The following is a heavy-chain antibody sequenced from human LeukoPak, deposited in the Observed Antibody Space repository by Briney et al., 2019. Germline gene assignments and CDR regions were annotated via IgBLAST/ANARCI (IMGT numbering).Heavy chain of an antibody. Sequence: GGSLRLSCAASGFTFSSYGMTWVRQAPGKGLEWVSYISSRDSIIYYADSVKGRFTISRDNAKNSLYLQMNSLRAEDTAVYYCARDKVGATSRNWFDPWGQGTLVTVSS. J-gene: IGHJ5*02. D-gene: IGHD1-26*01. CDR2: ISSRDSII. CDR1: GFTFSSYG. CDR3: ARDKVGATSRNWFDP. V-gene: IGHV3-48*04.